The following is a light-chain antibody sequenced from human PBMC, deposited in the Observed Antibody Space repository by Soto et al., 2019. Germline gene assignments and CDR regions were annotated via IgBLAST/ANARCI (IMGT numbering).Light chain of an antibody. CDR3: QQTYTTPYT. V-gene: IGKV1-39*01. Sequence: DIQMTQSPSTLSASEGDRVTITCRASQSVSDWLAWYQQRPGKAPKLLIYGASSLQRGVPSRFSGSGTGTDFTLTISSLQPEDFATYYCQQTYTTPYTFGQGTKVDIK. CDR1: QSVSDW. CDR2: GAS. J-gene: IGKJ2*01.